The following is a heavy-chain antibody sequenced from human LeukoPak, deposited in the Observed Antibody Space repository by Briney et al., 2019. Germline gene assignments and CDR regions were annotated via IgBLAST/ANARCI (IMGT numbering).Heavy chain of an antibody. Sequence: GGSLRLSCAASGFTFSGSAMHWVRQASGKGLEWVGRIRSKANSYATAYAASVKGRFTISRDVSRNTAYLQMNSLKTEDTAVYYCIVHGYFDYWGQGTLVTVSS. V-gene: IGHV3-73*01. CDR2: IRSKANSYAT. J-gene: IGHJ4*02. CDR1: GFTFSGSA. CDR3: IVHGYFDY.